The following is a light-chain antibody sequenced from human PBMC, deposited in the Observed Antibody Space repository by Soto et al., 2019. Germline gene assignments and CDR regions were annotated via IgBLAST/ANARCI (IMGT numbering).Light chain of an antibody. J-gene: IGKJ1*01. CDR3: QQYGSSPWT. V-gene: IGKV3-20*01. CDR1: QSVSSSY. Sequence: EIVLTQSPGTLSLSPGESAPLSGRASQSVSSSYLAWYQQKPGQAPRLLIYGASSRATGIPDRFSGSGSGTDFTLTISRLEPEDFAVYYCQQYGSSPWTVGQGTKVDIK. CDR2: GAS.